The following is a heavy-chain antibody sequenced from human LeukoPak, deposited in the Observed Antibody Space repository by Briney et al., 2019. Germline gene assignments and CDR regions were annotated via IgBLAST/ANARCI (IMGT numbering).Heavy chain of an antibody. Sequence: GGSLRLSCAASGFTFSSYGMHWVRQAPDKGLEWVAFIRYDGSNKYYADSVKGRFTISRDNSKNTLYLQMNNLRAEDTAVYYCTKDPLEYAYGDYVHYYYYMDVWGKGTTVTVSS. CDR3: TKDPLEYAYGDYVHYYYYMDV. V-gene: IGHV3-30*02. D-gene: IGHD4-17*01. CDR1: GFTFSSYG. J-gene: IGHJ6*03. CDR2: IRYDGSNK.